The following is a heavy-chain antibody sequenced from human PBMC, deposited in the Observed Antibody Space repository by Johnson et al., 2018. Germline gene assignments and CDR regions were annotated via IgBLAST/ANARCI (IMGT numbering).Heavy chain of an antibody. CDR3: ARGGGADYYYGMDV. J-gene: IGHJ6*02. CDR2: IYSSGST. D-gene: IGHD1-26*01. V-gene: IGHV4-59*11. Sequence: QVQLQESGPGLVKXSETLSLTCNVSGGSISSHYWSWIRQPPGKGLEWMGYIYSSGSTNYNPSLKSRITISVDTSKNQFPLKLSSVTAADTAVYYCARGGGADYYYGMDVWGPGTTVTVSS. CDR1: GGSISSHY.